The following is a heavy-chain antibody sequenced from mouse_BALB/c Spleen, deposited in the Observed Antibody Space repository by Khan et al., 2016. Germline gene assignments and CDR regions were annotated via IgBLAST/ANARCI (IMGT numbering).Heavy chain of an antibody. CDR1: GISITTGNYR. CDR3: VRDRGYDGYFDY. V-gene: IGHV3-5*02. J-gene: IGHJ2*01. CDR2: IYYSGTI. D-gene: IGHD2-14*01. Sequence: EVQLQESGPGLVKPSQTVSLSCTVTGISITTGNYRWSWIRQFPGNKLEWIGYIYYSGTINYNPSITSRPTSPSATSNNQCVLAMNSLTAQDTPTYYCVRDRGYDGYFDYWGQGTTLTVSS.